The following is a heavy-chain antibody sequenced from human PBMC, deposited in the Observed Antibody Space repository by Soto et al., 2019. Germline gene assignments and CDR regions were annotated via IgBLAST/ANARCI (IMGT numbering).Heavy chain of an antibody. CDR3: ARGPEEWSGGTSYSPLSY. Sequence: EVQLVESGGGLVQPGGTLRLSCAASGFSFSSYWMSWVRQAPGKGPEWVANIKQDGREKNYVGSVKGRFTISRDNAKNSLYLEMNSLRAEDTAAYHCARGPEEWSGGTSYSPLSYWGQGILVTVSS. CDR2: IKQDGREK. J-gene: IGHJ1*01. CDR1: GFSFSSYW. V-gene: IGHV3-7*05. D-gene: IGHD2-15*01.